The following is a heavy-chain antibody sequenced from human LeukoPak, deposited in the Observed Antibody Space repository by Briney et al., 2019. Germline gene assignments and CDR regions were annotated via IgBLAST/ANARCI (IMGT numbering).Heavy chain of an antibody. CDR3: ARSVVVAATVFQH. V-gene: IGHV4-31*03. J-gene: IGHJ1*01. Sequence: PSETLSLTCTVSGGSISSGGYYWSWIRQHPGKGLEWIGYIYYSGSTYYNPSLKSRVTISVDTSKNQFSLKLSSVTAADTAVYYCARSVVVAATVFQHWGQGTLVTVSS. CDR1: GGSISSGGYY. CDR2: IYYSGST. D-gene: IGHD2-15*01.